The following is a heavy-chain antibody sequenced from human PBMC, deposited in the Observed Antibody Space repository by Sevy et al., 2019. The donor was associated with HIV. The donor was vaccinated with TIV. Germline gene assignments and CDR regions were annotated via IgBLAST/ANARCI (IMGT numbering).Heavy chain of an antibody. CDR3: ARDRQEGYFDY. V-gene: IGHV1-18*01. Sequence: ASVKVSCKATGYTFNIYGISWVRQAPGQGLEWMGWISPYTGNTNYAQKLQGRVTMTTDTSTSTAYMDLRSLRSDDTAGDFRARDRQEGYFDYWGQGTLVTGSS. CDR1: GYTFNIYG. J-gene: IGHJ4*02. CDR2: ISPYTGNT.